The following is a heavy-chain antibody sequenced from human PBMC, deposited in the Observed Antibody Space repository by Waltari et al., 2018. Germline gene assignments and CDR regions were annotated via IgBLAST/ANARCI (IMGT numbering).Heavy chain of an antibody. Sequence: EVQLVESGGGLVQPGGSLRLSCAASGFPFSSYWMHWVRQAPGKGLVWVSRINSDGSSTSYADSVKGRFTISRDNAKNTLYLQMNSLRAEDTAVYYCASSKGGWGRRAYFDYWGQGTLVTVSS. CDR1: GFPFSSYW. J-gene: IGHJ4*02. D-gene: IGHD2-8*02. V-gene: IGHV3-74*01. CDR2: INSDGSST. CDR3: ASSKGGWGRRAYFDY.